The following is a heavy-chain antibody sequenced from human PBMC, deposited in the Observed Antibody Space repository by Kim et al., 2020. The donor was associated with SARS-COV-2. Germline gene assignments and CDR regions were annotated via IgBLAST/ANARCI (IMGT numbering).Heavy chain of an antibody. CDR1: GFTFSSYA. CDR3: AKDWLELTGGEGYYYYGMDV. V-gene: IGHV3-23*01. Sequence: GGSLRLSCAASGFTFSSYAMSWVRQAPGKGLEWVSAISGSGGSTYYADSVKGRFTISRDNSKNTLYLQMNSLRAEDTAVYYCAKDWLELTGGEGYYYYGMDVWGQGTTVTVSS. CDR2: ISGSGGST. D-gene: IGHD1-7*01. J-gene: IGHJ6*02.